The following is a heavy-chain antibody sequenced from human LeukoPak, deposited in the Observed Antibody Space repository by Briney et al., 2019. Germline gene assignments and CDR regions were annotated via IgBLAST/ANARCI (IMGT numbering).Heavy chain of an antibody. D-gene: IGHD3-9*01. V-gene: IGHV4-34*01. CDR1: GGSFSDYS. CDR3: ARHGPPTYYDILTGYYQNNWFDP. J-gene: IGHJ5*02. Sequence: SETLSLTCAVYGGSFSDYSWTWIRQPPGKGLEWIGEINHSGGTNHNPSLKSRVAISVDTSKNQFSLKLSSVTAADTAVYYCARHGPPTYYDILTGYYQNNWFDPWGQGTLVTVSS. CDR2: INHSGGT.